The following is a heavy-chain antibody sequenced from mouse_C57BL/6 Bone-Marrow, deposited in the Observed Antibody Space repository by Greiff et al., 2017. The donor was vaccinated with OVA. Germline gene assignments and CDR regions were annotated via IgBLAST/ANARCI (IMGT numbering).Heavy chain of an antibody. CDR1: GYSITSGYY. J-gene: IGHJ4*01. D-gene: IGHD1-1*01. CDR3: ARGYGSSPSYAMDY. CDR2: ISYDGSN. V-gene: IGHV3-6*01. Sequence: EVKVEESGPGLVKPSQSLSLTCSVTGYSITSGYYWNWIRQFPGNKLEWMGYISYDGSNNYNPSLKNRISITRDTSKNQFFLKLNSVTTEDTATYYCARGYGSSPSYAMDYWGQGTSVTVSS.